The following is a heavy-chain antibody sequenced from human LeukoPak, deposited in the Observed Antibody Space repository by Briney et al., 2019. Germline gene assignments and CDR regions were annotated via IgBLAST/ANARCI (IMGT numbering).Heavy chain of an antibody. V-gene: IGHV4-59*01. CDR1: GGSISGYY. CDR2: IYCTGST. Sequence: SETLSLTCTVSGGSISGYYWSWIRQPPGKGLEWIGYIYCTGSTNYNPSLKSRVTISVDTSQNQFSLKVSSVTAADTAVYYCVRSKSGTYGWFDPWGQGTLVTVSS. D-gene: IGHD4-17*01. CDR3: VRSKSGTYGWFDP. J-gene: IGHJ5*02.